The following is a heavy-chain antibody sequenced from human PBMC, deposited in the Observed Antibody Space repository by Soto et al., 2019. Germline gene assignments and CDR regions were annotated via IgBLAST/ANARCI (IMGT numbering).Heavy chain of an antibody. V-gene: IGHV3-48*01. J-gene: IGHJ3*02. D-gene: IGHD3-3*01. Sequence: GGSLRLSCAASGFTFSSYSMNWVRQAPGKGLEWVSYISDSSSTIYHADSVKGRFTISRDNAKNSLYLQMNSLRAEDTAIYYCARRFWSGYSAAFEIWGQGTMVTVSS. CDR1: GFTFSSYS. CDR3: ARRFWSGYSAAFEI. CDR2: ISDSSSTI.